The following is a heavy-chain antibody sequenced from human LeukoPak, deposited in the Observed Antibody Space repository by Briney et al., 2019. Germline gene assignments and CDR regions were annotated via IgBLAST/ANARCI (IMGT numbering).Heavy chain of an antibody. D-gene: IGHD3-3*01. CDR2: IYYSGST. CDR1: GGSISSYY. V-gene: IGHV4-59*08. Sequence: SETLSLTCTVSGGSISSYYWSWIRQPPGKGLEWVGYIYYSGSTYYNPSLKSRVTISVDTSKNQFSLKLSSVTAADTAVYYCARHGLLFGSWSGYPRYMDVWGKGTTVTVSS. CDR3: ARHGLLFGSWSGYPRYMDV. J-gene: IGHJ6*03.